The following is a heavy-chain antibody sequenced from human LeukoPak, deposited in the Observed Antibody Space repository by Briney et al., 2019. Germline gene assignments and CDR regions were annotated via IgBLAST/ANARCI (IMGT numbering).Heavy chain of an antibody. D-gene: IGHD4-17*01. Sequence: PSETLSLTCTVSGGSISSYYWSWIRQPAGKGLEWIGRIYTSGSTNYNPSLKSRVTMSVDTSKNQFSLKLSSVTAADTAVYYCASDFVGDYEDYYYYYMDVWGKGTTVTLSS. CDR1: GGSISSYY. J-gene: IGHJ6*03. V-gene: IGHV4-4*07. CDR2: IYTSGST. CDR3: ASDFVGDYEDYYYYYMDV.